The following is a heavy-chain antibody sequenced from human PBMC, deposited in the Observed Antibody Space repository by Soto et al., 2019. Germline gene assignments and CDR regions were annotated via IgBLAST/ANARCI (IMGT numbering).Heavy chain of an antibody. J-gene: IGHJ4*02. CDR3: AKGGPYYYDSSGYYDY. CDR2: ISGSGGST. Sequence: EVQLLESGGGLVQPGGSLRLSCAASGFTFSSYAMSWVRQAPGKGLEWVSAISGSGGSTYYADSVKGRFPISRDNSKNTLYLQMNSLRAEDTAVYYCAKGGPYYYDSSGYYDYWGQGTLVTVSS. D-gene: IGHD3-22*01. CDR1: GFTFSSYA. V-gene: IGHV3-23*01.